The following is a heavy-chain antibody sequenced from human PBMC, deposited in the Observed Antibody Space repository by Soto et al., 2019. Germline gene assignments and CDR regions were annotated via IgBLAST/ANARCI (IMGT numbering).Heavy chain of an antibody. CDR2: IHYTGDS. V-gene: IGHV4-59*01. J-gene: IGHJ4*02. CDR3: ARVYGDYLDY. Sequence: SETLSLTCTVSGGSIMGNYWSWIRQPPWKRLEWIGHIHYTGDSNDNPSLESRAAMSIDTSKNQFSLKLRSVTAADTAVYYCARVYGDYLDYWGQGTLVTVSS. CDR1: GGSIMGNY. D-gene: IGHD4-17*01.